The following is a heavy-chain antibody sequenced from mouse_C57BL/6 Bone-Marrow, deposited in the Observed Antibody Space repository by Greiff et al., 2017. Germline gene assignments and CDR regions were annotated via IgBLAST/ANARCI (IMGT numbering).Heavy chain of an antibody. D-gene: IGHD4-1*01. V-gene: IGHV5-4*03. CDR2: ISDGGSYT. Sequence: EVKLVESGGGLVKPGGSLKLSCAASGFTFSSYAMSWVRQTPEKRLEWVATISDGGSYTYYPDHVKGRFTISRDNAKNNLYLQMSHLKSEDTAMYYCARGANWPPCFYWYFDVWGTGTTVTVSS. CDR3: ARGANWPPCFYWYFDV. J-gene: IGHJ1*03. CDR1: GFTFSSYA.